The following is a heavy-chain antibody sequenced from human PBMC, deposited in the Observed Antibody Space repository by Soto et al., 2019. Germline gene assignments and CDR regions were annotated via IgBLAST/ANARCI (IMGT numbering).Heavy chain of an antibody. Sequence: QVQLQQWGAGLLKPSETLSLICAVYGGSFSGYYWSWIRQPPGKGLEWIGEINHSGSTNYNPSLKSRVTISVDTSKNQFSLKLSSVTAADTAVYYCARVGYYGSGSPPDYWGQGTLVTVSS. J-gene: IGHJ4*02. D-gene: IGHD3-10*01. CDR3: ARVGYYGSGSPPDY. CDR1: GGSFSGYY. V-gene: IGHV4-34*01. CDR2: INHSGST.